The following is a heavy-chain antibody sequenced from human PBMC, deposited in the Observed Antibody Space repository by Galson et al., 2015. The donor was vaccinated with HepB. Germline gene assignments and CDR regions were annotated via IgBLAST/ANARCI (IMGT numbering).Heavy chain of an antibody. D-gene: IGHD3-10*01. V-gene: IGHV3-23*01. CDR1: GFIFTGYA. CDR2: ISGSGGNT. J-gene: IGHJ4*02. CDR3: AKEQYAGSGPDH. Sequence: SLRLSCAASGFIFTGYAMTWVRQAPGKGLEWVSAISGSGGNTYYADSVKGRFTVSRDNSKNTLYVQMNSLRAEDTATYYCAKEQYAGSGPDHWGQGTLVTVSS.